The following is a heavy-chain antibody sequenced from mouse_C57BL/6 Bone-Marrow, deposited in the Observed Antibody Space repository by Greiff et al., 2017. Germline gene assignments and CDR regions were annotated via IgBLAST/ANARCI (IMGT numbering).Heavy chain of an antibody. V-gene: IGHV1-26*01. CDR2: INPNNGGT. Sequence: EVQLQQSGPELVKPGASVKISCKASGYTFTDYYMNWVKQSPGKSLEWIGDINPNNGGTSYNQKFKGKATLTVDKSSSTAYMALRSLTSEDSAVYYCARAAYGSIAMDYWGQGTSVTVSS. CDR3: ARAAYGSIAMDY. J-gene: IGHJ4*01. CDR1: GYTFTDYY. D-gene: IGHD1-1*01.